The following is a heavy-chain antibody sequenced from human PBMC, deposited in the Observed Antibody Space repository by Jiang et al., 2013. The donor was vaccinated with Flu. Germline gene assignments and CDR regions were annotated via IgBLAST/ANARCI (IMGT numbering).Heavy chain of an antibody. CDR1: GYNFTNIN. V-gene: IGHV1-46*01. J-gene: IGHJ4*02. Sequence: QLVESGAEVRKPGASVSLSCRASGYNFTNINMHWVRQAPGQGLEWMGIINTKDGRTSYAQKFQGRITLTRDTSTSTVYMEVTSLTSDDTAVYYCARDLCCHATGWAFDFWGQGALVTVSS. CDR3: ARDLCCHATGWAFDF. D-gene: IGHD2-2*01. CDR2: INTKDGRT.